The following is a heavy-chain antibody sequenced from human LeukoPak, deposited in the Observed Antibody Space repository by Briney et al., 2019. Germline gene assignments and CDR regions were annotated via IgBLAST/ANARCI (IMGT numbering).Heavy chain of an antibody. CDR2: VYHSGNT. J-gene: IGHJ6*02. D-gene: IGHD3-10*01. V-gene: IGHV4-4*02. CDR1: GITFSTYAM. Sequence: NSGGSLRLSCAASGITFSTYAMSWVRQPPGKGLEWIGEVYHSGNTDYNPSLKSRVTISVDKSKNQFSLKLTSVTAADTAVYYCAQAYGSGSSYYYGMDVWGQGTTVTVSS. CDR3: AQAYGSGSSYYYGMDV.